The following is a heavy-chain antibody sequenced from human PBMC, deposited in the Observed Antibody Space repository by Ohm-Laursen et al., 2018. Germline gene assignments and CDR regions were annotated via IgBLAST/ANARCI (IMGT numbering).Heavy chain of an antibody. CDR1: GISFSDYY. D-gene: IGHD3-22*01. CDR2: ISKSGSNI. V-gene: IGHV3-11*01. CDR3: ARAYYYDSSGHHYY. Sequence: SLRLSCTASGISFSDYYMNWIHQAPGKGLEWVSYISKSGSNINYADSVRGRFTISRDNAKNSLYLQMNSLRAEDTAIYYCARAYYYDSSGHHYYWGQGTLVTVSS. J-gene: IGHJ4*02.